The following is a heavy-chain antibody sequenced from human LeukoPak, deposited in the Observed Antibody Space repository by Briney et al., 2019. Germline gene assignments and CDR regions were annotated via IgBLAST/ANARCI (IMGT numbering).Heavy chain of an antibody. D-gene: IGHD6-6*01. Sequence: PSETLSLTCTVSGGSISSSSYYWGWIRQPPGKGLEWIGSIYYSGSTYYNPSLKSRVTISVDTSKNQFSLKLSSVTAADTAVYYCARYRRSYSSSFDYWGQGTLVTVSS. CDR1: GGSISSSSYY. J-gene: IGHJ4*02. CDR3: ARYRRSYSSSFDY. CDR2: IYYSGST. V-gene: IGHV4-39*01.